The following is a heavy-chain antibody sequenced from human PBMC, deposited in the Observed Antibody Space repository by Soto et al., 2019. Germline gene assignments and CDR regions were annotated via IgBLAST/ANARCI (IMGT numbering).Heavy chain of an antibody. D-gene: IGHD3-9*01. Sequence: GGSLRLSCAASGFTFSSYGMHWVRQAPGKGLEWVAVISYDGSNKYYADSVKGRFTISRDNSKNTLYLQMNSLRAEDTAVYHCAKDLGGVYDILTGTGYYGMDVWGQGTTVTVSS. CDR2: ISYDGSNK. V-gene: IGHV3-30*18. CDR3: AKDLGGVYDILTGTGYYGMDV. J-gene: IGHJ6*02. CDR1: GFTFSSYG.